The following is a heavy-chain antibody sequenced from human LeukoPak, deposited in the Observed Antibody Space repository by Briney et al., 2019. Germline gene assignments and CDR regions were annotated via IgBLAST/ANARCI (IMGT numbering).Heavy chain of an antibody. V-gene: IGHV4-59*12. CDR2: IYYSGST. D-gene: IGHD5-18*01. J-gene: IGHJ4*02. CDR3: AREDDTAIGFDY. CDR1: GGSFSSYY. Sequence: PSETLSLTCAVYGGSFSSYYWSWIRQPPGKGLEWIGYIYYSGSTNYNPSLKSRVTISVDTSKNQFSLKLSSVTAADTAVYYCAREDDTAIGFDYWGQGTLVTVSS.